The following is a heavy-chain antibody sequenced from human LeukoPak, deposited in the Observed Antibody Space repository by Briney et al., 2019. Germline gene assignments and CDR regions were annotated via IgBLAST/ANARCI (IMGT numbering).Heavy chain of an antibody. V-gene: IGHV4-39*07. J-gene: IGHJ4*02. D-gene: IGHD3-22*01. CDR3: FTYYFDSSGQKKNY. Sequence: PSETLSLTCTVSGGSISSSSYYWSWIRQPPGKGLEWIGEINHSGSTNYNSSLKSRVTISVDTSKKQFSLKLSSVTAADTAVYFCFTYYFDSSGQKKNYWGQGPLVTVSS. CDR2: INHSGST. CDR1: GGSISSSSYY.